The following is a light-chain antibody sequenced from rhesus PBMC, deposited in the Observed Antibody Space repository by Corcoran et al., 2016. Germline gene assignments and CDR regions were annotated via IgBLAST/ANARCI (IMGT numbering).Light chain of an antibody. CDR1: QSVGST. Sequence: EIVMTQSPATLSLSPGERATLSCRASQSVGSTLAWYQQKPGQAPRLLIYYASRRATGLPDRFSGSGSGTEFTLTISSLDPEDVGVYYCQKYNDWPFTFGPGTKLDIK. CDR3: QKYNDWPFT. J-gene: IGKJ3*01. CDR2: YAS. V-gene: IGKV3-42*02.